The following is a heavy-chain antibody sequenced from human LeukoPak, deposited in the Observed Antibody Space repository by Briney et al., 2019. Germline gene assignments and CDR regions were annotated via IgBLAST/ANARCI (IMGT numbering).Heavy chain of an antibody. CDR3: ARDADIVATITFDY. CDR2: ISSSSSTI. J-gene: IGHJ4*02. D-gene: IGHD5-12*01. Sequence: PGGSLRLSCAASGFTFSSYSMNWVRQAPGKGREWVSYISSSSSTIYYADSVKGRFTISRDNAKNSLYLQMNSLRAEDTAVYYCARDADIVATITFDYWGQGTLVTVSS. V-gene: IGHV3-48*01. CDR1: GFTFSSYS.